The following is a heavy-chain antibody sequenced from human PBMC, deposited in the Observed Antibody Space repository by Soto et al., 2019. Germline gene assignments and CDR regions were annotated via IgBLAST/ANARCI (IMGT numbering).Heavy chain of an antibody. CDR1: GGTFSSYA. V-gene: IGHV1-69*13. Sequence: SVKVSCKASGGTFSSYAISWVRQAPGQGLEWMGGIIPIFGTANYAQKFQGRVTITADESTSTAYMELSSLRSEDTAVYYCARGGGGIAAAGTLYAFDIWGQGTMVTVS. CDR2: IIPIFGTA. CDR3: ARGGGGIAAAGTLYAFDI. D-gene: IGHD6-13*01. J-gene: IGHJ3*02.